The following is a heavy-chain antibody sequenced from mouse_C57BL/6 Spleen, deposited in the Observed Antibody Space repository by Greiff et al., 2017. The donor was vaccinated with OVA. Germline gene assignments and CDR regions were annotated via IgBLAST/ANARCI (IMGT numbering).Heavy chain of an antibody. CDR1: GYSITSGYS. J-gene: IGHJ3*01. Sequence: DVQLQESGPGLVKPSQSLSLTCSVTGYSITSGYSWNWIRQFPGNKLEWMGYISYDGSNNYNPSLKNRISITRDTAKNQFFLKLNSVTTEDTATYYCAREGIYYGNFAYWGQGTLVTVSA. D-gene: IGHD2-1*01. CDR2: ISYDGSN. CDR3: AREGIYYGNFAY. V-gene: IGHV3-6*01.